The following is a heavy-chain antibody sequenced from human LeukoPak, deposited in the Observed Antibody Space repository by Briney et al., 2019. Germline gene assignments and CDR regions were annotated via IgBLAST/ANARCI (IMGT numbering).Heavy chain of an antibody. Sequence: PSGTLSLTCAVSGASISSNWWNWVRQPPGKGLEWIGEIHHSGSANYNPSLKSRVTMSVDTSKNQFSLKLSSVTAADTAVYYCARDIARRNYFDYWGQGTLVTVSS. CDR1: GASISSNW. J-gene: IGHJ4*02. CDR3: ARDIARRNYFDY. V-gene: IGHV4-4*02. CDR2: IHHSGSA. D-gene: IGHD2-15*01.